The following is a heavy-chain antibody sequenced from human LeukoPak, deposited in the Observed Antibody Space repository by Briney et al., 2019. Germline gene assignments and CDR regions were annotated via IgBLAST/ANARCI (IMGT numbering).Heavy chain of an antibody. V-gene: IGHV4-34*01. CDR3: ARDRGEAEYQLL. CDR2: INHSGST. CDR1: GGSFSGCY. J-gene: IGHJ4*02. Sequence: SETLSLTCAVYGGSFSGCYWSWIRQPPGKGLEWIGEINHSGSTNYNPSLKSRVTISVDTSKNQFSLKLSSVTAADTAVYYCARDRGEAEYQLLWGQGTLVTVSS. D-gene: IGHD2-2*01.